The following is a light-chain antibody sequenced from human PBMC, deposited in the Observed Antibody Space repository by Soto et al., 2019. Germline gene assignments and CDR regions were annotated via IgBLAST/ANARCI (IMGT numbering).Light chain of an antibody. CDR2: GAS. Sequence: EIVLTQSPGTLSLSPGERATLSCRASQSVSSSYLAWYQQKPGQAPRLLIYGASSRATGIPDRFSGSGSGTDFSLTISRLEPEDFEVYYCQQRSSCPLTFGGGTKVEIK. J-gene: IGKJ4*01. CDR1: QSVSSSY. V-gene: IGKV3D-20*02. CDR3: QQRSSCPLT.